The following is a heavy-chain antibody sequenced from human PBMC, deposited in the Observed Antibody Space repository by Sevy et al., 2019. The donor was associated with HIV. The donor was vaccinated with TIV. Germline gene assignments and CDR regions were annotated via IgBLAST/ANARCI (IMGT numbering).Heavy chain of an antibody. CDR1: GFTFSNYG. Sequence: LSLTCAASGFTFSNYGMHWVRQVPGKGLEWVTFIRYDGSDKYYAASVKGRFTISRDDSKNTLYLQMDSLTPEDTAIYYCAKDLAGPGRRDFDYWGQGTLVTVSS. D-gene: IGHD6-13*01. V-gene: IGHV3-30*02. CDR2: IRYDGSDK. CDR3: AKDLAGPGRRDFDY. J-gene: IGHJ4*02.